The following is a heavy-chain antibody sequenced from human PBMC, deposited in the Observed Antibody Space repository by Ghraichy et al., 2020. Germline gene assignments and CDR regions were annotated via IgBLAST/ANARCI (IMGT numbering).Heavy chain of an antibody. V-gene: IGHV1-8*01. J-gene: IGHJ6*02. CDR1: GYSFTSHD. CDR3: ARGLPDHTNYDISTGYYNYYGMDV. D-gene: IGHD3-9*01. Sequence: ASVKVSCKASGYSFTSHDINWVRQAPGQGPEWMGWMNPRNGDTHYAEKLQGRVTMTRITSISTAYMELSSLTSEDTAVYYCARGLPDHTNYDISTGYYNYYGMDVWGQGTTVTVSS. CDR2: MNPRNGDT.